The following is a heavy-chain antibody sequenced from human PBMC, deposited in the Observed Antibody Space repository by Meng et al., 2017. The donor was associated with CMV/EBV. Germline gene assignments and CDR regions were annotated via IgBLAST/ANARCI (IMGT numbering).Heavy chain of an antibody. CDR1: GFTFSSYS. D-gene: IGHD3-3*01. J-gene: IGHJ6*02. CDR2: ISSSSSYI. CDR3: SRDLESLYYYYGMDV. V-gene: IGHV3-21*01. Sequence: GGSLRLSCAASGFTFSSYSMNWVRQAPGKGLEWVSSISSSSSYIYYAASVKGRFTITRDNAKNSLYLQMNSLRAEDTAVYYCSRDLESLYYYYGMDVWGQGTTVTVSS.